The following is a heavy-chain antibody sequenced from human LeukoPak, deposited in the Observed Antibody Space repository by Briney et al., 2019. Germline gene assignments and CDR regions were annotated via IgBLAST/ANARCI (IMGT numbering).Heavy chain of an antibody. CDR3: AMDGGGELRWYFDY. D-gene: IGHD1-26*01. V-gene: IGHV3-9*03. J-gene: IGHJ4*02. Sequence: GGSLRLSCAASGFTFDDNAMHWVRQAPGKGLEWVSGISWNSGRIGYADSVKGRFTISRDNAKNSLYLQMNSLRAEDMALYYCAMDGGGELRWYFDYWGQGTLVTVSS. CDR2: ISWNSGRI. CDR1: GFTFDDNA.